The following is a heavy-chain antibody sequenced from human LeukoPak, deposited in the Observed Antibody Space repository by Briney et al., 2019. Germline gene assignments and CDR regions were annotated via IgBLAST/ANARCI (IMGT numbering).Heavy chain of an antibody. CDR2: IVVGSGNT. CDR3: ARDSRLLGNYYGMDV. J-gene: IGHJ6*02. D-gene: IGHD7-27*01. Sequence: SVKVSCKASGFTFTSSAVQWVRQARGQRLEWIGWIVVGSGNTSYAQKFQERVTITRDMSTSTAYMELSRLRSDDTAAYYCARDSRLLGNYYGMDVWGQGTTVTVSS. CDR1: GFTFTSSA. V-gene: IGHV1-58*01.